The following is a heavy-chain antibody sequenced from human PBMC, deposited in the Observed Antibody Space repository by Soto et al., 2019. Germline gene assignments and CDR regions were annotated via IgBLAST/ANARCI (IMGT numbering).Heavy chain of an antibody. V-gene: IGHV3-64*01. Sequence: GGSLRLSCAASGFTFSSYAMHWVRQAPGKGLEYVSAISSNGGSTYYANSVKSRFTISRDNSKNTLYLQMGSLRAEDMAVYYCARVLCSSTSCYFWGSYSSYYMDVWGKGTALPVSS. CDR3: ARVLCSSTSCYFWGSYSSYYMDV. CDR1: GFTFSSYA. J-gene: IGHJ6*03. D-gene: IGHD2-2*01. CDR2: ISSNGGST.